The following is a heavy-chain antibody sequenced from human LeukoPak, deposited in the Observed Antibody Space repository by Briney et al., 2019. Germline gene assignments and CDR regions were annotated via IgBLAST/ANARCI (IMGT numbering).Heavy chain of an antibody. D-gene: IGHD1-26*01. CDR3: AKAGGSYRVGYYFDY. CDR2: IRYDGSNK. J-gene: IGHJ4*02. Sequence: PGGSLRLSRAASGFTFSSYGMHWVRQAPGKGLEWVAFIRYDGSNKYYADSVKGRFTISRDNSKNTLYLQMNSLRAEDTAVYYCAKAGGSYRVGYYFDYWGQGTLVTVSS. V-gene: IGHV3-30*02. CDR1: GFTFSSYG.